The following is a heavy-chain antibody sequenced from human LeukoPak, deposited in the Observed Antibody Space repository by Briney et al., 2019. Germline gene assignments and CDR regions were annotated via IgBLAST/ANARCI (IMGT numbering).Heavy chain of an antibody. Sequence: EGSLRLSCIASGFTFTHYAMTWVRQAPGKGLEWVSDISASGSTIHYADSVKGRFTVSRDNSKNTVFLEMISLRVEDTALYHCAKGHGDWGGNYLDHWGQGAQVTVSS. J-gene: IGHJ4*02. CDR2: ISASGSTI. V-gene: IGHV3-23*01. CDR1: GFTFTHYA. D-gene: IGHD4-17*01. CDR3: AKGHGDWGGNYLDH.